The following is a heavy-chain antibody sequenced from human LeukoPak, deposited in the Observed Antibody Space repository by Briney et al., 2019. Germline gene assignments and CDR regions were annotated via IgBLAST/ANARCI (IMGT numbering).Heavy chain of an antibody. CDR1: GFSFGSYA. CDR2: IIGIGGST. CDR3: AKDEQQLDCIYYYYGMDV. J-gene: IGHJ6*02. Sequence: GPCLTPASALAGFSFGSYAVSWVSHAAGEWLGWVSAIIGIGGSTYYTDSVKGQFTISRDNSTNTLNLQMNSRRAEDTAVYYCAKDEQQLDCIYYYYGMDVWGQGTTVTVSS. D-gene: IGHD6-13*01. V-gene: IGHV3-23*01.